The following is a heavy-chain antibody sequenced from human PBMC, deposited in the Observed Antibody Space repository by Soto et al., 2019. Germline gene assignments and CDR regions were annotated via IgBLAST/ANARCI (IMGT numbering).Heavy chain of an antibody. CDR2: IWYDGSNK. CDR1: GFTFSSYG. CDR3: ARDPGYSSSTNYFDY. D-gene: IGHD6-6*01. V-gene: IGHV3-33*01. Sequence: QVQLVESGGGVVQPGRSLRLSCAASGFTFSSYGMHWVRQAPGKGLEWVAVIWYDGSNKYYADSVKGRFTISRDNSKNPLYLQMNSLRAEDTAVYYCARDPGYSSSTNYFDYWGQGTLVTVSS. J-gene: IGHJ4*02.